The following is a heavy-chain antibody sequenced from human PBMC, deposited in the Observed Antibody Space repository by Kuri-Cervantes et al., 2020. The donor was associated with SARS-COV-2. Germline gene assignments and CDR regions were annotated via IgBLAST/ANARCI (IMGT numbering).Heavy chain of an antibody. CDR2: ISSSSSTI. J-gene: IGHJ6*02. V-gene: IGHV3-48*01. D-gene: IGHD4-11*01. CDR3: ARGGSNYYGMDV. Sequence: LSLTCAASGFTFSTYSMNWVRQAPGKGLEWLSYISSSSSTIHYADSVKGRFTISRDNAKNSLYLQMNSLRAEDTAVYYCARGGSNYYGMDVWGQGTTVTVSS. CDR1: GFTFSTYS.